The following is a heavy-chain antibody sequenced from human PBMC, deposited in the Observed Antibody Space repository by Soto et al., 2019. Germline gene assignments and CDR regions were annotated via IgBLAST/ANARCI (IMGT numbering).Heavy chain of an antibody. CDR2: ISAYNGNT. CDR3: ARAGDVTTALDYYYYYYMDV. Sequence: GASVKVSCKASGYTFTSYGISWVRQAPGQGLEWMGWISAYNGNTNYAQKLQGRVTMTTDTSTSTAYMELRSLRSDDTAVYYCARAGDVTTALDYYYYYYMDVWGKGTTVTVSS. V-gene: IGHV1-18*01. J-gene: IGHJ6*03. D-gene: IGHD4-4*01. CDR1: GYTFTSYG.